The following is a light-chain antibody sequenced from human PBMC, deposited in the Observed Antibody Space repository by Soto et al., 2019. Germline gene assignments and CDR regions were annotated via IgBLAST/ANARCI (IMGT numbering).Light chain of an antibody. V-gene: IGLV2-14*01. CDR2: GVT. Sequence: QSALTQPASVSGSPGQSITISCTGSSSDVGGFNYVSWYQQHPGKAPKLIIYGVTIRPSGVSNRFSGSKSGNTASLTISGLQAEDEAHYYSNSYTTFSTLIFGGGTKVTVL. CDR1: SSDVGGFNY. J-gene: IGLJ2*01. CDR3: NSYTTFSTLI.